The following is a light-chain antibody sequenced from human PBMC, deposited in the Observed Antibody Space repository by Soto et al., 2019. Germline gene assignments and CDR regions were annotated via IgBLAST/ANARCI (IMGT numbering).Light chain of an antibody. Sequence: DMQLTQSPSSLSASIGDRVTITCRASQSIDTYLSWYQQRPGRAPKLLIYAASSLLSGVPSRFSGSGSGTQFNLAISNLQPEDFATYYCQQASSNRWTFGQGTKVEIK. V-gene: IGKV1-39*01. J-gene: IGKJ1*01. CDR2: AAS. CDR3: QQASSNRWT. CDR1: QSIDTY.